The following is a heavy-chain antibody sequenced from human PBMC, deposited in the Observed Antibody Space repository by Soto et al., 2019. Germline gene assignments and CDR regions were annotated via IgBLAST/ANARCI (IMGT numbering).Heavy chain of an antibody. J-gene: IGHJ6*02. CDR1: GFTFSSYA. Sequence: LRLSCAASGFTFSSYALHWVRQAPGRGLEWVALISYDGSNEYYVDSVKGRFTISRDNSKHTLCLQMNSLRPEDTAVYYCARDLSDSSTWYDDYYYYYGLDVWGQGTTVTVSS. CDR3: ARDLSDSSTWYDDYYYYYGLDV. D-gene: IGHD6-13*01. CDR2: ISYDGSNE. V-gene: IGHV3-30-3*01.